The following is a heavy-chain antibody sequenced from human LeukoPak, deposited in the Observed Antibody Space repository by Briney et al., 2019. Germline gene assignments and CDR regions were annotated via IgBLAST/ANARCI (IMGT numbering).Heavy chain of an antibody. CDR1: VHTFTSYY. CDR3: AREGPETYNFDF. CDR2: IRPSGST. Sequence: ASVKVSCKASVHTFTSYYIHWVRQAPGQGLEYMGIIRPSGSTAYAQKFQGRVTMTRDTSTSAVYMELSSLRSEDTAVYYCAREGPETYNFDFWGQGTQVTVSS. D-gene: IGHD5-18*01. V-gene: IGHV1-46*01. J-gene: IGHJ4*02.